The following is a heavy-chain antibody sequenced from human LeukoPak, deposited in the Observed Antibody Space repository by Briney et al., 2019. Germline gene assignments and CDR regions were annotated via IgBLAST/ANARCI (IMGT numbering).Heavy chain of an antibody. Sequence: GGSLRLSCAASGFTFSGSAMHWVRQASGKGLEWVGRIRSKANSYATAYAASVKGRFTISRDDSKNTAYLQMNSLKTEDKAVYYCTRRGPGYDFWSGYYTIADPNPQNDYWGQGTLVTVSS. CDR3: TRRGPGYDFWSGYYTIADPNPQNDY. J-gene: IGHJ4*02. CDR2: IRSKANSYAT. D-gene: IGHD3-3*01. V-gene: IGHV3-73*01. CDR1: GFTFSGSA.